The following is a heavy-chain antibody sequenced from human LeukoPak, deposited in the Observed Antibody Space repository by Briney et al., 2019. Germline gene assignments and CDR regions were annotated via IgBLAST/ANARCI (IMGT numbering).Heavy chain of an antibody. Sequence: GGSLRLSCAASGFTFSTYAVNWVRQAPGKGLEWVSTISGSGDSTYYADSVKGRFTISRDNSKDTLYLQMSSVRAEDTAVHYCAKGSGTDYWGQGTLVTVSS. CDR3: AKGSGTDY. J-gene: IGHJ4*02. CDR2: ISGSGDST. V-gene: IGHV3-23*01. CDR1: GFTFSTYA.